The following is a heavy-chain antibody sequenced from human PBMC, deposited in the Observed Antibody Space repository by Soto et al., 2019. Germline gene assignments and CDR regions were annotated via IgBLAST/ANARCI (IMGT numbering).Heavy chain of an antibody. J-gene: IGHJ4*02. CDR1: GYTFTSYG. V-gene: IGHV1-18*01. Sequence: ASVKVSCKASGYTFTSYGISWVRPAPGQGLEWMGWISAYNGNTNYAQKLQGRVTMTTDTSTSTAYMELRSMRSDDTAVYYCARDNSRAARGVNAFWGQGTLVT. CDR2: ISAYNGNT. CDR3: ARDNSRAARGVNAF. D-gene: IGHD6-6*01.